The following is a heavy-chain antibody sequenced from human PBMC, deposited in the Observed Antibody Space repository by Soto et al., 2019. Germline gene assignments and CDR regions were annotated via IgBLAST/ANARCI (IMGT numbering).Heavy chain of an antibody. V-gene: IGHV4-39*07. CDR2: LYYTGTT. J-gene: IGHJ5*02. Sequence: PSETLSLTCSVSGGSIGSSIYYFGWIRHPPGNGLEWIGSLYYTGTTYYNSSLKSRVTMSVDTSKNQFSLKLSSVTAADTAVYYCARDRLSWLATIKNNWFDPWGQGTLVTV. CDR1: GGSIGSSIYY. CDR3: ARDRLSWLATIKNNWFDP. D-gene: IGHD5-12*01.